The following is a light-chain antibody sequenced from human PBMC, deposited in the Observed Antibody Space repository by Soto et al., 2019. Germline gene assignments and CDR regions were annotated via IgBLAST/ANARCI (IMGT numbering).Light chain of an antibody. V-gene: IGLV2-14*01. J-gene: IGLJ1*01. CDR1: NSDVGLYDF. CDR2: EVS. Sequence: QSALTQPASVXXTPGQSITISCTGSNSDVGLYDFVSWYQHHPGRAPKLIVSEVSHRPSGISNRFSGSKSGNTASLTISGLQSEDEADYYCISYTSDDVRYVFGTGTKVTVL. CDR3: ISYTSDDVRYV.